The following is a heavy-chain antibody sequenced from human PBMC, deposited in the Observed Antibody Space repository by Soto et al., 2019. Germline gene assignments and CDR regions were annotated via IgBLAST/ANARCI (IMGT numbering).Heavy chain of an antibody. CDR3: ASGYYNGMNV. Sequence: VGSLRLSCAASGFTFSDYYMSWIRQAPGKGLEWVSYISGSSSYTNYADSVKGRFTISRDNAKNSLYLQMNSLRADDTAVYYCASGYYNGMNVWGQGTTVTVSS. CDR2: ISGSSSYT. J-gene: IGHJ6*02. V-gene: IGHV3-11*03. CDR1: GFTFSDYY.